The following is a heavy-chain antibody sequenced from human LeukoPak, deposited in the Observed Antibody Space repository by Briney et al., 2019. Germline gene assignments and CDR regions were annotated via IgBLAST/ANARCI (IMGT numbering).Heavy chain of an antibody. CDR2: IYNSGST. CDR1: GGSMSSYY. Sequence: PSETLSLTCIVSGGSMSSYYWSWIRQPPGKGLEWIGNIYNSGSTNYNPSLKRRVTMSEDTAKNHFSLKLSSVTAADTAVYYCAVTSTKHAFDIWGQGTMVTVSS. J-gene: IGHJ3*02. V-gene: IGHV4-59*08. D-gene: IGHD5/OR15-5a*01. CDR3: AVTSTKHAFDI.